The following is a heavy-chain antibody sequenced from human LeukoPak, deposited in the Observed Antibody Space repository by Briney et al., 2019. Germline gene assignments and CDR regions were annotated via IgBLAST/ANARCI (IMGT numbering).Heavy chain of an antibody. Sequence: PSETLSLTCAVYGGSFSGYYWSWIRQPPGKGLEWIGEINHCGSTNYNPSLKSRVTISVDTSKNQFSLKLSSVTAADTAVYYCARGSGPHRLWYFDLWGRGTLVTVSS. V-gene: IGHV4-34*01. CDR1: GGSFSGYY. CDR2: INHCGST. D-gene: IGHD2-21*02. J-gene: IGHJ2*01. CDR3: ARGSGPHRLWYFDL.